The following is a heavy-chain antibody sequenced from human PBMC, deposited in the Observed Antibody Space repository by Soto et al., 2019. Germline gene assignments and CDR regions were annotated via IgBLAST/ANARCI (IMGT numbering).Heavy chain of an antibody. V-gene: IGHV4-34*01. J-gene: IGHJ6*02. CDR1: GGSFSGYY. Sequence: QVQLQQWGAGLLKPSETLSLTCAVYGGSFSGYYWSWIRQPPGKGLEWIGEINHSGSTNYNPSLKSRVTISVDTSKNQFSLQLSSVTAADTAVYYCARDCRRSSIWSYYYYYYGMDVWGQGTTVTVSS. D-gene: IGHD6-13*01. CDR2: INHSGST. CDR3: ARDCRRSSIWSYYYYYYGMDV.